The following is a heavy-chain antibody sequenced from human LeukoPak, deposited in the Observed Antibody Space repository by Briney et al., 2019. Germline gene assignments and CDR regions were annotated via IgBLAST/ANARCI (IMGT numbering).Heavy chain of an antibody. J-gene: IGHJ6*02. Sequence: TSETLSLTCAVYGGSFSGYYWSWIRQPPGKGLEWIGEINHSGSTNYNPSLKSRVTISVDTSKNQFSLKLSSVTAADTAVYYCARHSKYYYGMDVWGQGTTVTVSS. CDR1: GGSFSGYY. CDR2: INHSGST. V-gene: IGHV4-34*01. CDR3: ARHSKYYYGMDV.